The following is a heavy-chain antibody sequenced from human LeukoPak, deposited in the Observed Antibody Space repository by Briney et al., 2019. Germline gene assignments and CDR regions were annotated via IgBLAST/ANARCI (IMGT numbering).Heavy chain of an antibody. D-gene: IGHD2-21*01. CDR3: ARAGDLNQGGYYYYMDV. CDR1: GGSISSSSYY. V-gene: IGHV4-39*07. CDR2: IYYSGST. Sequence: SETLSLTCTVSGGSISSSSYYCGWIRQPPGKGLEWIGSIYYSGSTYYNPSLKSRVTISVDTSKNQFSLKLSSVTAADTAVYYCARAGDLNQGGYYYYMDVWGKGTTVTVSS. J-gene: IGHJ6*03.